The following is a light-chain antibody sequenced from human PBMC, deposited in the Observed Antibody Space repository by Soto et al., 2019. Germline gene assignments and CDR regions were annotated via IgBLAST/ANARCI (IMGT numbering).Light chain of an antibody. J-gene: IGKJ2*01. CDR1: QSIGSW. Sequence: DIPMTQSPSSVSASVGARVTITCRASQSIGSWLAWYQHKPGEAPKLLIYAASNLQSGVPSRFSGSGSGTDFTLTISSLQPEDSATYYCQRADSFPRTFGQGTQLEIK. CDR3: QRADSFPRT. V-gene: IGKV1-12*01. CDR2: AAS.